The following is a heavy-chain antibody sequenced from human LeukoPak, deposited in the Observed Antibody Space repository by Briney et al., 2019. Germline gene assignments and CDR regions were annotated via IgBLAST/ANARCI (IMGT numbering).Heavy chain of an antibody. D-gene: IGHD3-3*01. V-gene: IGHV3-53*01. CDR2: IYSGGST. CDR1: GFTVSSNY. J-gene: IGHJ6*02. Sequence: GGSLRLSCAASGFTVSSNYMSWVRQAPGKGLEWVSVIYSGGSTYYADSVKGRFTTSRDNSKNTLYLQMNSLRAEDTAVYYCARRRTIFGSYYGMDVWGQGTTVTVSS. CDR3: ARRRTIFGSYYGMDV.